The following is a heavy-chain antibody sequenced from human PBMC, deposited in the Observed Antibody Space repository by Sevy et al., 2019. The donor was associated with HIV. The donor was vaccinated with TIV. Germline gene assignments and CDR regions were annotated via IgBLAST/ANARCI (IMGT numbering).Heavy chain of an antibody. D-gene: IGHD2-8*01. Sequence: GESLKISCKGSGYSFTSYWIGWVRQMPGKGLEWMGIIYPGDSDTRYSPSFQGQVTISADKSISTAYLQWSSLKASDTAMYYCARVGAGEEIVLMVYAQHAFDIWGQGTMVTVSS. CDR3: ARVGAGEEIVLMVYAQHAFDI. CDR2: IYPGDSDT. V-gene: IGHV5-51*01. CDR1: GYSFTSYW. J-gene: IGHJ3*02.